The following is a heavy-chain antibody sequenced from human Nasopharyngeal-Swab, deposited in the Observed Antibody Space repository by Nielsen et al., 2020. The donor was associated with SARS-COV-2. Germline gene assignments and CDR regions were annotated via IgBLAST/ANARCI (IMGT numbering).Heavy chain of an antibody. V-gene: IGHV5-51*01. CDR1: GYSFTSYW. D-gene: IGHD3-3*01. CDR2: IFPSDSDT. J-gene: IGHJ4*02. Sequence: GRSLRLSCKRSGYSFTSYWIGWVRQIPGKGLEWMGIIFPSDSDTRYSPSFPGPVPISADKSISTAYLQWSSLKASDTAMYYCARQHYDFWSGPTYFDYWGQGTLVTVSS. CDR3: ARQHYDFWSGPTYFDY.